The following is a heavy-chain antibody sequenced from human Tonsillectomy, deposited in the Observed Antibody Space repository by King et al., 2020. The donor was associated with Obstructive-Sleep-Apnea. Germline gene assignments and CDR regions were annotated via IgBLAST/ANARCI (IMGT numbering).Heavy chain of an antibody. J-gene: IGHJ4*02. V-gene: IGHV3-30*04. Sequence: VQLVQSGGGVVQPGRSLRLSCAASGFTFSSFAVHWVRQAPGKGLEGVAGTSYDGSNKYYADSVKGRFTLSRDNSRNTLYLQMNSLSAGDTAVYYCAREVGGLGSYYPKYYFDYWGQGTLVTVSS. D-gene: IGHD3-10*01. CDR3: AREVGGLGSYYPKYYFDY. CDR1: GFTFSSFA. CDR2: TSYDGSNK.